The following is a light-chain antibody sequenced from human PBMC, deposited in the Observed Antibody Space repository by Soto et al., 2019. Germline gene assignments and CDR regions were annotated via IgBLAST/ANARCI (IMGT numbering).Light chain of an antibody. V-gene: IGKV3-20*01. CDR2: XAC. CDR3: QHYDRT. CDR1: QSVDSTC. J-gene: IGKJ1*01. Sequence: IVSTQSXGTLTFKRPEXXXXXCRASQSVDSTCIAGCQQRPGEAPRLLVYXACGRATGIPDRFSGSVSGTDLSLTIGRLEPEDFAVYFCQHYDRTFGHGTKVDIK.